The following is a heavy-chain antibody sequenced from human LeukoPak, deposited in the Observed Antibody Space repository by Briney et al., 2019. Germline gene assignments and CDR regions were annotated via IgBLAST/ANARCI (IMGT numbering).Heavy chain of an antibody. D-gene: IGHD3-16*02. CDR2: INHSGST. CDR1: GRSFSGYY. Sequence: SETLSLTCAVYGRSFSGYYWSWIRQPPGKGLEWIGEINHSGSTNYNPSLKSRVTISVDTSKNQFSLKLSSVTAADTAVYYCATQSMITFGGVISTRGGAFDIWGQGTMVTVSS. V-gene: IGHV4-34*01. CDR3: ATQSMITFGGVISTRGGAFDI. J-gene: IGHJ3*02.